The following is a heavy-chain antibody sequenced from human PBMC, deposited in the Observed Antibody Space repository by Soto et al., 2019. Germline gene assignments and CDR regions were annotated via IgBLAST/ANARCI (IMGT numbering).Heavy chain of an antibody. D-gene: IGHD2-2*01. CDR3: ARDGLVVLVPAARNNWFDP. J-gene: IGHJ5*02. Sequence: AVKVSCKASGGTFSSYAISWVRQAPGQGLEWMGGIIPIFGTANYAQKFQGRVTITADESTSTAYMELSSLRSEDTAVYYCARDGLVVLVPAARNNWFDPWGQGTLVTVSS. CDR2: IIPIFGTA. CDR1: GGTFSSYA. V-gene: IGHV1-69*13.